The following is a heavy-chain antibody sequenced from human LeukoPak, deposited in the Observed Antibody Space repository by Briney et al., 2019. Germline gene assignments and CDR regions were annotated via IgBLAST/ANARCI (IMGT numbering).Heavy chain of an antibody. D-gene: IGHD7-27*01. V-gene: IGHV4-59*08. Sequence: SETLSLTCTVSGGSISSYYWSWIRQPPGKGLEWIGYIYYSESTNYNPSLKSRVTISVDTSKNRFSLKLSTVTAADTAVYYCARRPTGDPKFDYWGQGTLVTVSS. CDR3: ARRPTGDPKFDY. CDR1: GGSISSYY. J-gene: IGHJ4*02. CDR2: IYYSEST.